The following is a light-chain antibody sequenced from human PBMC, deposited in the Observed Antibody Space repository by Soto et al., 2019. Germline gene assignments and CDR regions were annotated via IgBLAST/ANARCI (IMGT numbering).Light chain of an antibody. J-gene: IGLJ2*01. V-gene: IGLV2-14*01. CDR2: DVS. Sequence: QSALTQPASVSGSPGQSITISCTGTSSDVGGYNYVSWYQQHPGKAPKLMIYDVSNRPSGLSNRFSGSKSGNTASLTISGLQAEDEADYYCSSYTSSSTVVFGGGTKLTLL. CDR3: SSYTSSSTVV. CDR1: SSDVGGYNY.